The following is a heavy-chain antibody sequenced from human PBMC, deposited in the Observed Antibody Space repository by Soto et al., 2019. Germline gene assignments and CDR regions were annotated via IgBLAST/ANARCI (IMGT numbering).Heavy chain of an antibody. V-gene: IGHV1-8*02. Sequence: QVHLVQSGAEVRKPGASVKVSCKAFGYTFTTNDINWVRQAPGQGLEWLGWMDPNSGVAGYAQKFQGRGIMTRDTSTSTAHMELSGRTSEDTAVYYCGRERKFECGRKAVDVWGQGTTVIVSS. D-gene: IGHD1-26*01. CDR3: GRERKFECGRKAVDV. J-gene: IGHJ6*02. CDR2: MDPNSGVA. CDR1: GYTFTTND.